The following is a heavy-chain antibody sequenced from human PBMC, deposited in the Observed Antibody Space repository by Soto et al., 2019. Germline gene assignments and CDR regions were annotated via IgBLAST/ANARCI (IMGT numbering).Heavy chain of an antibody. CDR3: ARGGPPIDY. J-gene: IGHJ4*02. V-gene: IGHV1-3*05. CDR2: INAGNGNT. CDR1: GYTFTSYA. D-gene: IGHD3-10*01. Sequence: QVQLVQSGAEEKKPGASVKVSCKASGYTFTSYAMHWVRQAPGQRLEWMRWINAGNGNTKYSQKXQXRXTFXRDTSASTANMELSSLRSEDTAVYYCARGGPPIDYWGQGTLVTVSS.